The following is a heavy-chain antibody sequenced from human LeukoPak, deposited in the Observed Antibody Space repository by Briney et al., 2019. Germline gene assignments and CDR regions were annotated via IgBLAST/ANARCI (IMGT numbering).Heavy chain of an antibody. Sequence: ASVKVSCKASGYTFTSYGISWVRQAPGQGPEWMGWISAYNGNTNYAQKLQGRVTMTTDTSTSTAYMELRSLRSDDTAVYYCARDRTVVVPAAMGYYGMDVWGQGTTVTVSS. CDR3: ARDRTVVVPAAMGYYGMDV. CDR1: GYTFTSYG. CDR2: ISAYNGNT. V-gene: IGHV1-18*01. J-gene: IGHJ6*02. D-gene: IGHD2-2*01.